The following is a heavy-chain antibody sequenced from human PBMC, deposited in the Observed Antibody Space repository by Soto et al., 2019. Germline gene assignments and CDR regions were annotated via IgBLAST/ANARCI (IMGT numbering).Heavy chain of an antibody. V-gene: IGHV1-18*01. J-gene: IGHJ4*02. CDR1: DYTFTSYG. CDR2: ISAYNGNT. Sequence: QVQLVQSGAEVTKPGASVKVSCKAYDYTFTSYGISWVRQAPGQGLEWMGWISAYNGNTKYIQKFQGRVTMTTDTSTSTAYMELRSLTSDDTAVYYCARDFYGDSGHFDYWGQGTLVTVSS. D-gene: IGHD4-17*01. CDR3: ARDFYGDSGHFDY.